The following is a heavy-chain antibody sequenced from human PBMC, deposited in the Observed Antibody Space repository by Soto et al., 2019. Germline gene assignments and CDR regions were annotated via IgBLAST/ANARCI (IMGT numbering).Heavy chain of an antibody. CDR3: ARIPRTVLMVYAPPTG. CDR1: GGTFSSYA. Sequence: QVQLVQSGAEVKKPGSSVKVSCKASGGTFSSYAISWVRQAPGQGLEWMGGIIPIFGTANYAQKFQGRVTITADKSTSTAYMELSSLRSEDTSVYYCARIPRTVLMVYAPPTGWGQGTLVTVSS. D-gene: IGHD2-8*01. J-gene: IGHJ4*02. CDR2: IIPIFGTA. V-gene: IGHV1-69*06.